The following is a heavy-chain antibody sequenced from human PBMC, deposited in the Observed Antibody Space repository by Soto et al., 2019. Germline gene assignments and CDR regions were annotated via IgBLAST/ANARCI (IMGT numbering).Heavy chain of an antibody. CDR3: AKDRRKWNDFYYYYGMDV. Sequence: QVQLVESGGGVVQPGRSLRLSCAASGFTFSSYGLHWVRQAPGKGLESVGFISYDGSNKYYADSVKGRFTISRDNSENTLYLQMNHLRAEDTAVYYCAKDRRKWNDFYYYYGMDVWGQGSTVTVS. CDR1: GFTFSSYG. CDR2: ISYDGSNK. V-gene: IGHV3-30*18. D-gene: IGHD1-20*01. J-gene: IGHJ6*02.